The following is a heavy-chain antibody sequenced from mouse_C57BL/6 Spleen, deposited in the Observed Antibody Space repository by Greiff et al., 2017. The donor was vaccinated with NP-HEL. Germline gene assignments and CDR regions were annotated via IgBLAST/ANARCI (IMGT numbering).Heavy chain of an antibody. CDR1: GFSLTSYG. J-gene: IGHJ1*03. V-gene: IGHV2-2*01. CDR3: ARTGRDYWYFDV. D-gene: IGHD4-1*01. Sequence: VMLVESGPGLVQPSQSLSITCTVSGFSLTSYGVHWFRQSPGKGLEWLGVIWSGGSTDYTAAFISRLSISKDNSKSKVFFKMNRRQADDTAIYYCARTGRDYWYFDVWGTGTTVTVSS. CDR2: IWSGGST.